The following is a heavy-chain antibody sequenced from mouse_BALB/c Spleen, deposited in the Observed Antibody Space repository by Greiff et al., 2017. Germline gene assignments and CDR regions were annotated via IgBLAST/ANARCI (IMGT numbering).Heavy chain of an antibody. V-gene: IGHV2-2*02. CDR2: IWSGGST. D-gene: IGHD2-14*01. J-gene: IGHJ4*01. Sequence: VKLQESGPGLVQPSQSLSITCTVSGFSLTSYGVHWVRQSPGKGLEWLGVIWSGGSTDYNAAFISRLSISKDNSKSQVFFKMNSLQANDTAIYYCARNNYRYDYYAMDYWGQGTSVTVSS. CDR3: ARNNYRYDYYAMDY. CDR1: GFSLTSYG.